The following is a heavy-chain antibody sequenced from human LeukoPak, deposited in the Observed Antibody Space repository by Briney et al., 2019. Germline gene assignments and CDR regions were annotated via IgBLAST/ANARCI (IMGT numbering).Heavy chain of an antibody. CDR1: GGSVGSGGYY. CDR2: IYYSGNT. CDR3: ARDPLLYGTAFDI. D-gene: IGHD1-26*01. V-gene: IGHV4-61*08. J-gene: IGHJ3*02. Sequence: PSETLSLTCTVSGGSVGSGGYYWRWIRQPPGKGLEWIGYIYYSGNTNYNPSLKSRVTISVDTSKNQFSLKLSSVTAADTAVYYCARDPLLYGTAFDIWGQGTMVTVSP.